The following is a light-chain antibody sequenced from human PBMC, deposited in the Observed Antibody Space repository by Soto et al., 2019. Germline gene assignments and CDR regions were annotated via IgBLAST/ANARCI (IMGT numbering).Light chain of an antibody. CDR2: LGS. V-gene: IGKV2-28*01. J-gene: IGKJ4*01. CDR3: MQTLQTPLT. Sequence: DFVMTQSPLSLPVTPGEPASISCRSSQSLLHSNGYNYLDWYLQKPGQSPQLLIYLGSNRASGVPDRCSGSGSGTDFTLKISRVEAEDVGVYYCMQTLQTPLTFGGGTKVEIK. CDR1: QSLLHSNGYNY.